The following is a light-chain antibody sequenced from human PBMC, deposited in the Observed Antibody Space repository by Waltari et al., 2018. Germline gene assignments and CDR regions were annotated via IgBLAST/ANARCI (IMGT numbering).Light chain of an antibody. CDR3: QQSYDNPLT. Sequence: DIQMTQSPSSLSASVGDRVTITCRASQSISTSVNWYQQKPGKAPRLLVYASSGLQSGVPSKVSGGGFGTNFTLTITSLEPEDFATYYCQQSYDNPLTCGGGTRVESK. V-gene: IGKV1-39*01. J-gene: IGKJ4*01. CDR2: ASS. CDR1: QSISTS.